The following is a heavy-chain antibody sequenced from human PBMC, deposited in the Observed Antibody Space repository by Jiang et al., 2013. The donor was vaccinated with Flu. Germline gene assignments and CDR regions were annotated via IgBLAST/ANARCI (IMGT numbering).Heavy chain of an antibody. J-gene: IGHJ4*02. D-gene: IGHD6-19*01. Sequence: GAEVKKPGASVKVSCKASGYIFTDYYMHWVRQAPGQGLEWMGWINPNSGGIVYGQNFQGRVTMTRDTSISTAYMELSSLKSDDTAVYYCVREVLAVAGIWGQGTLVTVSS. CDR2: INPNSGGI. CDR3: VREVLAVAGI. CDR1: GYIFTDYY. V-gene: IGHV1-2*02.